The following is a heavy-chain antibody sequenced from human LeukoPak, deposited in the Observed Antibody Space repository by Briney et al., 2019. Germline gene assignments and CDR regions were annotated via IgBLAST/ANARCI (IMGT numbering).Heavy chain of an antibody. V-gene: IGHV3-30*18. D-gene: IGHD4-17*01. CDR2: ISYDGSNK. Sequence: GRSLRLSCAASGFTFSSYGMHWVRQAPGKGLEWVAVISYDGSNKYYADSVKGRFTISRDNSKNTLYLQMNSLRAEDTAVYYCAKDRDYGAQPYYFDYWGQGTLVTVSS. CDR1: GFTFSSYG. CDR3: AKDRDYGAQPYYFDY. J-gene: IGHJ4*02.